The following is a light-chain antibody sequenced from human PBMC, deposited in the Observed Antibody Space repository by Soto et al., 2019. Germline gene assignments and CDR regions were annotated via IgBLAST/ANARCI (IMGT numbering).Light chain of an antibody. Sequence: EILMTQSPATRAVSPGERATLSCRASQSVATNLAWYQQRPGHAPRLLIYGASKRAIGLPARFSGSGSGTEFTLTITSLQSEDFAVYYCQQYNNWPPTFGQGTKVDIK. CDR2: GAS. CDR3: QQYNNWPPT. CDR1: QSVATN. J-gene: IGKJ1*01. V-gene: IGKV3-15*01.